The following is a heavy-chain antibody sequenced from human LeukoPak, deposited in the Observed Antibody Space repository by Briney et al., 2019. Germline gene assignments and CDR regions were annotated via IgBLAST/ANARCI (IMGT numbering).Heavy chain of an antibody. J-gene: IGHJ4*02. CDR1: GFTFSSYE. CDR3: ARGFRDTAMFLDY. D-gene: IGHD5-18*01. CDR2: ISGGSSNV. Sequence: GGSLRLSCAASGFTFSSYEMNWVRQAPGKGLEWISAISGGSSNVYYAASVRGRFTISRDNAENSLYLQLNTMRAEDTAVYYCARGFRDTAMFLDYWGQGTLVTVSS. V-gene: IGHV3-48*03.